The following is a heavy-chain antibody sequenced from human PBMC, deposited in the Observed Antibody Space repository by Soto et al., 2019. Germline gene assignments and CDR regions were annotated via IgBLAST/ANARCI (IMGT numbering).Heavy chain of an antibody. Sequence: EVQLVESGGGLVQPGGSLRLSCAASGFTFSSYEMNWVRQAPGKGQEWVSYISSSGSTIYYADSVKGRFTISRDNAKNSLYLQMNSLRAEDTAVYYCARMRLRYSYYYYGMDVWGQGTTVTVSS. CDR2: ISSSGSTI. CDR3: ARMRLRYSYYYYGMDV. CDR1: GFTFSSYE. V-gene: IGHV3-48*03. J-gene: IGHJ6*02. D-gene: IGHD2-15*01.